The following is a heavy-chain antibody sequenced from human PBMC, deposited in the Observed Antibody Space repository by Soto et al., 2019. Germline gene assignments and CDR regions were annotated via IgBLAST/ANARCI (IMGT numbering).Heavy chain of an antibody. Sequence: PSETLSLTCTVTGDSITSGGYYWSWIRQHPGKGLEWLGYIYGSGGSGSTLYNPSLKSRITLSVDTSKTQFSLNLSSVTVADTAVYFCARKQAGYFYGIDYWGQGTPVTVSS. J-gene: IGHJ4*02. V-gene: IGHV4-31*03. D-gene: IGHD3-9*01. CDR2: IYGSGGSGST. CDR3: ARKQAGYFYGIDY. CDR1: GDSITSGGYY.